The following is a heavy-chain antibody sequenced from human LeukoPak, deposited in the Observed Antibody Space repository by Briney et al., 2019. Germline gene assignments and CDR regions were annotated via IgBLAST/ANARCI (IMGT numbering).Heavy chain of an antibody. CDR1: GFSFSNHG. CDR2: IWYDGSNK. Sequence: PWRSLTLSCAASGFSFSNHGMHWVRQAPGKGLEWVAIIWYDGSNKYYADSVKGRLTISRDNSKNTLYLQMNSLRAEDTAVYYCARDRLGATWAFDYWGQGTLVTVSS. J-gene: IGHJ4*02. CDR3: ARDRLGATWAFDY. D-gene: IGHD1-26*01. V-gene: IGHV3-33*01.